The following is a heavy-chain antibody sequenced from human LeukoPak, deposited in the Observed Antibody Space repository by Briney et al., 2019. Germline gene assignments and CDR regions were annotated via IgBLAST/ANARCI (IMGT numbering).Heavy chain of an antibody. D-gene: IGHD4-17*01. Sequence: GGSLRLSCTVSGFTFTSYSMNWVRQAPGKGLEWISYIGATVTTIYYAASVKGRVTISRDNAKNSLYLQMNSLRAEDTAVYYCTRGDYDDHLGDFDIWGQGTLVAVSS. CDR1: GFTFTSYS. V-gene: IGHV3-48*04. J-gene: IGHJ3*02. CDR3: TRGDYDDHLGDFDI. CDR2: IGATVTTI.